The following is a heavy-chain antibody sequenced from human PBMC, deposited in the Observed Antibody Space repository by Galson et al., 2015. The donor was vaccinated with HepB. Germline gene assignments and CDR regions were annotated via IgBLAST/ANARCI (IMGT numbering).Heavy chain of an antibody. V-gene: IGHV3-23*01. CDR1: GFSFSSYG. D-gene: IGHD3-3*01. Sequence: SLRLSRAASGFSFSSYGMHWVRQAPGKGLEWVSSVSASGGGAHYADSVKGRFAVSRDNSKNTLYLQMNSLRAEDTAVYYCAKPPWTVFGVVSRKSYYFDHWGRGTLVTVSS. CDR3: AKPPWTVFGVVSRKSYYFDH. J-gene: IGHJ4*02. CDR2: VSASGGGA.